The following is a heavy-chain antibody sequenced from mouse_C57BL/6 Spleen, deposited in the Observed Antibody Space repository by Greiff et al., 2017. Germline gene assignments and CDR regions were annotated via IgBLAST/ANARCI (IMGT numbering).Heavy chain of an antibody. J-gene: IGHJ3*01. Sequence: EVKLMESGPGLVKPSQSLSLTCSVTGYSITSGYYWNWIRQFPGNKLEWMGYISYDGSNNYNPSLKNRISITRDTSKNQFFLKLNSVTTEDTATYYCAKEGVYYGSSYEDWGQGTLVTVSA. V-gene: IGHV3-6*01. CDR3: AKEGVYYGSSYED. CDR1: GYSITSGYY. CDR2: ISYDGSN. D-gene: IGHD1-1*01.